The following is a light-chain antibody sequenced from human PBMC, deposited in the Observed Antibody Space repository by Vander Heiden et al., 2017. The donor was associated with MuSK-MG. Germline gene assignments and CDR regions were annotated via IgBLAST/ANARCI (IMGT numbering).Light chain of an antibody. Sequence: DIQMTQSPSTLSASVGDRVIITCRASQSISNWLAWYQQKPGKAPKLLIYKASGLDRGVPSRFSGSGYGKEFTLTISSRQPDDFATYYCQQYKSYSEITFGGGTKVEIK. CDR3: QQYKSYSEIT. J-gene: IGKJ4*01. V-gene: IGKV1-5*03. CDR1: QSISNW. CDR2: KAS.